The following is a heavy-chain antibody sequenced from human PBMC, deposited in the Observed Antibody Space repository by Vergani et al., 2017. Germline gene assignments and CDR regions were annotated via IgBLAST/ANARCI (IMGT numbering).Heavy chain of an antibody. D-gene: IGHD3-22*01. J-gene: IGHJ4*02. CDR1: GFTFSSYA. CDR3: VSRLLPDY. V-gene: IGHV3-30*14. Sequence: QVQLVESGGGVVQPGRSLRLSCAASGFTFSSYAMHWVRQAPGKGLEWGAVISYDGSNKYYADSVKGRFTISRGNSKNTMYLQMSSLRAEDTAVYYCVSRLLPDYWGQGTLVTVSS. CDR2: ISYDGSNK.